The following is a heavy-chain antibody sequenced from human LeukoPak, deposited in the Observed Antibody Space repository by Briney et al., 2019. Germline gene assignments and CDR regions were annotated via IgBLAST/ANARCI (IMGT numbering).Heavy chain of an antibody. V-gene: IGHV3-7*01. CDR1: GFTFSSYW. CDR2: IKQDGSEK. CDR3: ARVYPPRVAGFDY. Sequence: GGSLRLPCAASGFTFSSYWMSWVRQAPGKGLEWVANIKQDGSEKYYVDSVKGRFTISRDNAKNSLYLQMNSLRAEDTAVYYCARVYPPRVAGFDYWGQGTLVTVSS. J-gene: IGHJ4*02. D-gene: IGHD6-19*01.